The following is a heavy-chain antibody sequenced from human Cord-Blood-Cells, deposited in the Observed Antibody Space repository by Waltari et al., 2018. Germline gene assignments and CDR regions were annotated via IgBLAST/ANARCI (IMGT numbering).Heavy chain of an antibody. CDR2: IYPGDSDT. CDR3: ARPIAAAGDAFDI. Sequence: EVQLVQSGAEGKKPGESLKIYCTGSGNSFTSYWLGLVPQMPGKGLEWLGIIYPGDSDTRYSPSFQGQVTISADKSISTAYLQWSSLKASDTAMYYCARPIAAAGDAFDIWGQGTMVTVSS. V-gene: IGHV5-51*01. D-gene: IGHD6-13*01. J-gene: IGHJ3*02. CDR1: GNSFTSYW.